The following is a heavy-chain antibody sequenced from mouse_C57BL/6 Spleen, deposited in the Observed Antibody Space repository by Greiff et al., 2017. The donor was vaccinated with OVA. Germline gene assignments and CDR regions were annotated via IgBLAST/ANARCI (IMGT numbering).Heavy chain of an antibody. J-gene: IGHJ1*03. Sequence: EVMLVESEGGLVQPGSSMKLSCTASGFTFSDYYMAWVRQVPEKGLEWVANINYDGSSTYYLDSLKSRFIISRDNAKNILYLQMSSLKSEDTATYYCARGHYYGSSSGYFDVWGTGTTVTVSS. CDR2: INYDGSST. V-gene: IGHV5-16*01. D-gene: IGHD1-1*01. CDR3: ARGHYYGSSSGYFDV. CDR1: GFTFSDYY.